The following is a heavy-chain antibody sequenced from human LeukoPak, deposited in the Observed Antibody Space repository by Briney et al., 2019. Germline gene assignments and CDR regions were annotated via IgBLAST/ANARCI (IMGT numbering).Heavy chain of an antibody. CDR3: ARSLPYGTTWYGRSDF. J-gene: IGHJ4*02. V-gene: IGHV3-7*01. CDR2: IRQDGDTK. Sequence: GGSLRLSCAASGFTFTTYWMTWVRQAPGKGLEWVANIRQDGDTKYYVDSVKGRFTISRDNAMNSLYLQMNSLRAEDTAIYYCARSLPYGTTWYGRSDFWGQGTLVTVSS. D-gene: IGHD6-13*01. CDR1: GFTFTTYW.